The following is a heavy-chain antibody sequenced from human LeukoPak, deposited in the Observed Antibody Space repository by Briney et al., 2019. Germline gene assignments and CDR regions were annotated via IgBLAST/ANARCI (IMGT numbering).Heavy chain of an antibody. V-gene: IGHV4-59*01. Sequence: SETLSLTCTVSGGSISSYYWSWIRQPPGKGLEWIGYIYYSGSTNCNPSLKSRVTISVDTSKNQFSLKLSSVTAADTAVYYCARGTAMVPYWGQGTLVTVSS. J-gene: IGHJ4*02. CDR3: ARGTAMVPY. CDR2: IYYSGST. D-gene: IGHD5-18*01. CDR1: GGSISSYY.